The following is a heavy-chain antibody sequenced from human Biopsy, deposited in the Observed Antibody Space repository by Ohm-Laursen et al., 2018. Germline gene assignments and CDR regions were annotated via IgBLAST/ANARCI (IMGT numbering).Heavy chain of an antibody. V-gene: IGHV1-69*06. CDR2: IIPMFGTT. Sequence: SSVKVSCKSSRVTFSGYAVSWVRQAPGQGLEWMGGIIPMFGTTNYAQKSQGRLSITADKSTTAAYLELSGLRSEDTAVYYCASHVTYNFNGGLDYWGHGTLVTVSS. CDR3: ASHVTYNFNGGLDY. J-gene: IGHJ4*01. D-gene: IGHD1-14*01. CDR1: RVTFSGYA.